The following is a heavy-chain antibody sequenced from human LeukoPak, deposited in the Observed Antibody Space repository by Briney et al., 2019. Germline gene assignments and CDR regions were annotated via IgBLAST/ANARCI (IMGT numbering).Heavy chain of an antibody. CDR1: GFTFSNAW. D-gene: IGHD5-12*01. CDR3: TTAGGAAYGYSGYDYFDY. V-gene: IGHV3-15*01. CDR2: IKSKTDGWTT. Sequence: GGSLRLSCAASGFTFSNAWMSWVRQAPGKGLEWVGRIKSKTDGWTTDYAAPVKGRFTISRDDSKNTLYLQMNSLKTEDTAVYYCTTAGGAAYGYSGYDYFDYWGQGTLVTVSS. J-gene: IGHJ4*02.